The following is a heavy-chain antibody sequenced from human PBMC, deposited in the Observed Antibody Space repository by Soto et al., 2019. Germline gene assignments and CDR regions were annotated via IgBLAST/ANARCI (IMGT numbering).Heavy chain of an antibody. CDR2: IYYRGST. CDR1: GGSISNHY. D-gene: IGHD3-10*01. V-gene: IGHV4-59*11. CDR3: ARVRPFSYGSGDGFFDC. J-gene: IGHJ4*02. Sequence: QVQLQESGPGLVKPSETLSLACTVSGGSISNHYWSWIRQPPGKGLEWIGYIYYRGSTKYNPSLKSRVTISVDTSKNQFSLKLSSVTAADTAVYYWARVRPFSYGSGDGFFDCWGQGTLVTVCS.